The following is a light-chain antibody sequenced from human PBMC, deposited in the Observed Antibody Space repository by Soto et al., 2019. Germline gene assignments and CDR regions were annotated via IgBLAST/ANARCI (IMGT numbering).Light chain of an antibody. CDR3: QQYGSSKT. Sequence: EIVLTQSPATLSLSPGERATLSFRASQSVSSYLAWYQQKPGQAPRLLIYDASNRATGIPARFSGSGSGTDFTLTISRLEPEDFAVYYCQQYGSSKTFGQGTKVDIK. CDR1: QSVSSY. CDR2: DAS. V-gene: IGKV3-11*01. J-gene: IGKJ1*01.